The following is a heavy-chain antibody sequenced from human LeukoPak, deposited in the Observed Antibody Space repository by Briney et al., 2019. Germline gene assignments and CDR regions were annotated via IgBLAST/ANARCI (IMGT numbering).Heavy chain of an antibody. CDR1: GYTFTSYG. D-gene: IGHD3-10*01. Sequence: GASVKVSCKASGYTFTSYGVTWVRQAPGQGLDWMGWISAYNRNTNYAQKLQGRVTMTTDTSTSTAYMELRSLRSDDTAVYYCARQVDSTMALPDYWGQGTLVTVSS. J-gene: IGHJ4*02. CDR2: ISAYNRNT. V-gene: IGHV1-18*01. CDR3: ARQVDSTMALPDY.